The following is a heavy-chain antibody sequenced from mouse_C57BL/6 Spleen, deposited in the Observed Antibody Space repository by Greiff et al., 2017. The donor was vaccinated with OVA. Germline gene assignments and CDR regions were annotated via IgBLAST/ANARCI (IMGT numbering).Heavy chain of an antibody. D-gene: IGHD4-1*01. J-gene: IGHJ4*01. CDR1: GYTFTSYW. V-gene: IGHV1-64*01. Sequence: QVQLQQPGAELVKPGASVKLSCKASGYTFTSYWMHWVKQRPGQGLEWIGMIHPNSGSTNYNEKFKSKATLTVDKSSSTAYMQLSSLTSEDSAVYYCARSLGGTRGAMDYWGQGTSVTVSS. CDR3: ARSLGGTRGAMDY. CDR2: IHPNSGST.